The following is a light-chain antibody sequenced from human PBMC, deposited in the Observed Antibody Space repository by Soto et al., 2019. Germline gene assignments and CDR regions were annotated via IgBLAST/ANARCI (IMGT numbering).Light chain of an antibody. V-gene: IGLV1-44*01. CDR3: AAWDDSLNGLV. Sequence: QSVLTQPPSASGTPGQRVTISCSGSSSNIGSNTVNWYQQLPGTAPKLLIYNNNQRPSGVPDRFSGYKSGTSASLTISGLKSEDEADYYCAAWDDSLNGLVFGTGTKLTVL. J-gene: IGLJ1*01. CDR1: SSNIGSNT. CDR2: NNN.